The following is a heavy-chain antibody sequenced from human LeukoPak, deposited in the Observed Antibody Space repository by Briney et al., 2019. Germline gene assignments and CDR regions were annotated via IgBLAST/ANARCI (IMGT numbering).Heavy chain of an antibody. D-gene: IGHD6-6*01. CDR3: ARDTEQLVSYYYYYYMDV. V-gene: IGHV4-4*07. J-gene: IGHJ6*03. CDR1: GGPISSYY. Sequence: SETLSLTCTVSGGPISSYYWSWIRQPAGKGLEWIGRIYTSGSTNYNPSLKSRVTMSVDTSKNQFSLKLSSVTAADTAVYYCARDTEQLVSYYYYYYMDVWGKGTTVTVSS. CDR2: IYTSGST.